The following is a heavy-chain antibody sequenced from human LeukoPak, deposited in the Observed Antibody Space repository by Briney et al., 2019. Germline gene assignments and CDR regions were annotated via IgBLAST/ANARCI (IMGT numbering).Heavy chain of an antibody. J-gene: IGHJ5*02. CDR2: IYHSGST. CDR1: GGSIRSSNW. V-gene: IGHV4-4*02. CDR3: ARVFRPSSRWFDP. Sequence: SETLSLTCAVSGGSIRSSNWWSWVRPPPGKGLEWIGEIYHSGSTKYNPSLKSRVTISVDTSKNQFSLKLSSVTAADTAVYYCARVFRPSSRWFDPWGQGTLVTVSS. D-gene: IGHD6-6*01.